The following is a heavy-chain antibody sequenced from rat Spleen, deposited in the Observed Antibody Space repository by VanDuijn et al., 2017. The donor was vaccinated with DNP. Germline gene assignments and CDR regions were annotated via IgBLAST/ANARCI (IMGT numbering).Heavy chain of an antibody. CDR1: GFTFSNYY. CDR2: ISTSGSRT. V-gene: IGHV5-25*01. Sequence: EVQLVESGGGLVQPGRSLKLSCAASGFTFSNYYMAWVRQAPKKGLEWVATISTSGSRTYYPDSVKGRFTISRGNAKSTLYPQMDSLRSEDTATYYCARLIYNNYFDYWGQGVMVTVSS. D-gene: IGHD1-10*01. J-gene: IGHJ2*01. CDR3: ARLIYNNYFDY.